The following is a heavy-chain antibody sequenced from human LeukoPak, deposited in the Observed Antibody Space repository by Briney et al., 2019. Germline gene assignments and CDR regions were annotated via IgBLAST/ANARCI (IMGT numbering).Heavy chain of an antibody. CDR2: ISAYNGNT. D-gene: IGHD3-3*01. CDR1: GYTFTSYG. CDR3: ARDVRGRNHDFWSGYYTAHFDY. Sequence: GASVKVSCKASGYTFTSYGISWVRQAPGQGLEWMGWISAYNGNTNYAQKLQGRVTMTTDTSTSAAYMELRSLRSDDTAVYYCARDVRGRNHDFWSGYYTAHFDYWGQGTLVTVSS. J-gene: IGHJ4*02. V-gene: IGHV1-18*01.